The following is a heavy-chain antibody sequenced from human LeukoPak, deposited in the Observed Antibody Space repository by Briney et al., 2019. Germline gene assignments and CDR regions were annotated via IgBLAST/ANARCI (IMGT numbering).Heavy chain of an antibody. J-gene: IGHJ6*03. Sequence: GGSLRLSCAASGFTFNTYWMSWVRQAPGKGLEWVANIKQDGSEKYYVDSVKGRFTISRDNAKNSLYLQMNSLRAADTAVYYCARTRHPQFTFFGGVSSLPGGYYYYMDVGGKGTTVTVS. CDR2: IKQDGSEK. CDR1: GFTFNTYW. D-gene: IGHD3-3*01. V-gene: IGHV3-7*01. CDR3: ARTRHPQFTFFGGVSSLPGGYYYYMDV.